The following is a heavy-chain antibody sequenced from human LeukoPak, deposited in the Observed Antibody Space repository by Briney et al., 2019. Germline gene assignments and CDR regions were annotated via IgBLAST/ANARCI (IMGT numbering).Heavy chain of an antibody. D-gene: IGHD3-10*01. Sequence: ASVKVSCKASGYTFTSYDINWVRQAPGQGLEWMGWMNPNSGNTGYAQTFQGRVTMTRNTSISTAYMELSSLRSADTAVYYCARGLDYGSGSYIGYWGQGTLVTVSS. CDR2: MNPNSGNT. V-gene: IGHV1-8*01. J-gene: IGHJ4*02. CDR1: GYTFTSYD. CDR3: ARGLDYGSGSYIGY.